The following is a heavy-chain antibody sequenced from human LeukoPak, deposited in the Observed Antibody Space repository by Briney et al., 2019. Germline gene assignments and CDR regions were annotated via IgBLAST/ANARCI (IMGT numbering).Heavy chain of an antibody. Sequence: GGSLRLSCAASGSTFSTDAMHWVRQAPGKGLEWVAVISDDGSKIYYADSVKGRFTISRDSSKNTLYLQMNSLRAEDTAVYYCARGRPNYYFDCWGQGTLVTVSS. V-gene: IGHV3-30*04. J-gene: IGHJ4*02. D-gene: IGHD4/OR15-4a*01. CDR2: ISDDGSKI. CDR1: GSTFSTDA. CDR3: ARGRPNYYFDC.